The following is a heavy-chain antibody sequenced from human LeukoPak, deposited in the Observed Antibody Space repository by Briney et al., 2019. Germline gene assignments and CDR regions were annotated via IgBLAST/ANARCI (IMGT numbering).Heavy chain of an antibody. CDR1: GFTFDDYG. V-gene: IGHV3-20*04. J-gene: IGHJ4*02. D-gene: IGHD3-10*01. CDR2: INWNGGST. Sequence: GGSLRLSCAASGFTFDDYGMSWVRQAPGKGLEWVSGINWNGGSTGYADSVKGRFTISRDNAKNSLYLQMNSLRAEDTALYYCAREDTAYYYSSGSYYKDLDWGQGTLVTVSS. CDR3: AREDTAYYYSSGSYYKDLD.